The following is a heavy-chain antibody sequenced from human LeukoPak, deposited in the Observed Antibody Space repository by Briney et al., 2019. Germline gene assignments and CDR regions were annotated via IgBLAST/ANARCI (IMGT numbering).Heavy chain of an antibody. Sequence: GGSLRLSCAASGFTFSSYGMSWVRQAPGKGLEWVSAISGSGGSTYYADSVKGRFTISRDNSKNTLYLQMNSLRAEDTAVYYCAKEVRGVIIVYYYYYMDVWGKGTTVTISS. D-gene: IGHD3-10*01. CDR1: GFTFSSYG. CDR3: AKEVRGVIIVYYYYYMDV. CDR2: ISGSGGST. V-gene: IGHV3-23*01. J-gene: IGHJ6*03.